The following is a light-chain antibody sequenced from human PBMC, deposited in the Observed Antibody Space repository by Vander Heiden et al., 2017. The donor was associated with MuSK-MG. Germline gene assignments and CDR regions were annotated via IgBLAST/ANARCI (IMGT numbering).Light chain of an antibody. J-gene: IGKJ1*01. Sequence: AIQMTQSPSPRSASLGDRVTITCRASQGIRQDLGWYQQKPGKAPKLLIYAASTLQSGVPSRFSGSGSGTDFTLTISSLQPEDFATYYCLQDYNYPWTFGQGTKVEIK. CDR1: QGIRQD. CDR2: AAS. V-gene: IGKV1-6*01. CDR3: LQDYNYPWT.